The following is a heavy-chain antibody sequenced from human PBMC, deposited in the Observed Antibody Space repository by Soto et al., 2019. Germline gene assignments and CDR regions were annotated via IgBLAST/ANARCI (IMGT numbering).Heavy chain of an antibody. CDR2: INAGNGNT. V-gene: IGHV1-3*01. D-gene: IGHD6-19*01. Sequence: GASVKVSCKASGYTFTGYAMHWVRQAPGQRLEWMGWINAGNGNTKYSQKFQGRVTITRDTSASTAYMELSSLRSEDTAVYYCASIVRSSGWYGVIWGQGTMVTVSS. CDR3: ASIVRSSGWYGVI. J-gene: IGHJ3*02. CDR1: GYTFTGYA.